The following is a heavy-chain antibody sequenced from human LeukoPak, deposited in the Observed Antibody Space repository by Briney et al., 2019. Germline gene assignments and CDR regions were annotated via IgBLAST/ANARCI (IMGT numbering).Heavy chain of an antibody. CDR3: AKYRGYYDSSGPDY. Sequence: GGTLRLSCAASGFTFSSYGMSWVRQAPGKGLEWVSAISGSGTSTYYADSVKGRFTISRDNSKNTPYLQMNSLRAEDTAVYYCAKYRGYYDSSGPDYWGQGTLVTVSS. J-gene: IGHJ4*02. D-gene: IGHD3-22*01. CDR1: GFTFSSYG. V-gene: IGHV3-23*01. CDR2: ISGSGTST.